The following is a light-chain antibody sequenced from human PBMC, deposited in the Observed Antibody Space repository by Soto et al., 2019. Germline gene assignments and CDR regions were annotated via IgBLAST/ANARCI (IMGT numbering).Light chain of an antibody. Sequence: DVVMTQSPLSLPVTLGQPASISCRSSQSLVYSDANTYLNWFQQRPGQSPRRLIYKVSNRDSGVPDIFSGSGSGTDFTLKISRVEAEDVGVYYFMQHTHWPWTFGQGTKVEIK. V-gene: IGKV2-30*01. CDR2: KVS. CDR1: QSLVYSDANTY. CDR3: MQHTHWPWT. J-gene: IGKJ1*01.